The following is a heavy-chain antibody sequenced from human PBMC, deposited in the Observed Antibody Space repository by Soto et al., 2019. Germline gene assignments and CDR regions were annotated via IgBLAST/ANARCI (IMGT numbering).Heavy chain of an antibody. CDR3: ASPYISADWYFDL. Sequence: QVQLQESGPGLVKPSETLSLTCTVSGGSVSSGSYYWSWIRQPPGKGLEWIGYIYYSGSTNYNPSLKSRVTISVDTSKNQFSLKLISVTAADTAVYFCASPYISADWYFDLWGRGTLVTVSS. CDR1: GGSVSSGSYY. J-gene: IGHJ2*01. D-gene: IGHD6-25*01. V-gene: IGHV4-61*01. CDR2: IYYSGST.